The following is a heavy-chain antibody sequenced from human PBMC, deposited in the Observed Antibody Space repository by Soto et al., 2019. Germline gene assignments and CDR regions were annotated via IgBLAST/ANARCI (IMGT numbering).Heavy chain of an antibody. Sequence: QVQLVQSGAEVKEPGASVRVSCKASGYTFTSYDINWVRQATGQGLEWMGWMNPESRNTGYAQKFQGRVTMTRDTSISTPYMELTSLRSEDTAVYYCARFVRHQLPTIDFWGQGTLVTVSS. V-gene: IGHV1-8*01. D-gene: IGHD2-2*01. CDR1: GYTFTSYD. CDR3: ARFVRHQLPTIDF. J-gene: IGHJ4*02. CDR2: MNPESRNT.